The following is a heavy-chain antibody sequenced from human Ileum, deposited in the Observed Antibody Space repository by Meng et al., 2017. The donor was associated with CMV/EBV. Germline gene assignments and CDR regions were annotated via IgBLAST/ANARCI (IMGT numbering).Heavy chain of an antibody. Sequence: GGSLRLSCAASGLTSSNYAMSWVRQAPGKGLEWVSGISGSGGLTYYADSVKGRFTFSRDNSKNILYLQMNSLRAEDTAVYYCANPNNYDSNGVYWGQGTLVTVSS. CDR3: ANPNNYDSNGVY. J-gene: IGHJ4*02. CDR2: ISGSGGLT. D-gene: IGHD3-22*01. V-gene: IGHV3-23*01. CDR1: GLTSSNYA.